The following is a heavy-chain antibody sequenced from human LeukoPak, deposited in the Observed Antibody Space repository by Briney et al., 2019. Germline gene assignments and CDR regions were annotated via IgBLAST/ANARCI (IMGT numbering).Heavy chain of an antibody. V-gene: IGHV1-8*03. Sequence: ASVKVSCKASGYTFTSYDINWVRQATAQGLEGMGWMNPNSGNTSYAQKFQGRVTITRNTSISTVYMELGSLRSEDTAVYYCARVGNDDRYYYYYMDVWGKGTTVTVSS. CDR1: GYTFTSYD. CDR2: MNPNSGNT. CDR3: ARVGNDDRYYYYYMDV. D-gene: IGHD1-1*01. J-gene: IGHJ6*03.